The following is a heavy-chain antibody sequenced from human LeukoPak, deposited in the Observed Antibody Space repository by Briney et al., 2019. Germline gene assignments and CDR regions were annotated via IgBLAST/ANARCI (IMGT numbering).Heavy chain of an antibody. CDR3: AREVYYYDSSGYYYSGGFGY. CDR1: GFTFSTYN. Sequence: PGGSLRLSCAASGFTFSTYNINWVRQAPGKGLEWVSYINYNNSTIYYADSVKGRFTISRDNAKNSLYLQMNSLRAEDTAVYYCAREVYYYDSSGYYYSGGFGYWGQGTLVTVSS. V-gene: IGHV3-48*01. J-gene: IGHJ4*02. D-gene: IGHD3-22*01. CDR2: INYNNSTI.